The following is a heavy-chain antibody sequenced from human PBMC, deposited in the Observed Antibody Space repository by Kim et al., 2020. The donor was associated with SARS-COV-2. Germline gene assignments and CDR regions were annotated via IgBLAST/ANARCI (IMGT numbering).Heavy chain of an antibody. D-gene: IGHD3-22*01. CDR3: AMWDYYDSSGYYYVYAFDI. CDR1: GYTFTSYY. V-gene: IGHV1-46*03. CDR2: INPSGGST. J-gene: IGHJ3*02. Sequence: ASVKVSCKASGYTFTSYYMHWVRQAPGQGLEWMGIINPSGGSTSYAQKFQGRVTMTRDTSTSTVYMELSSLRSEDTAVYYCAMWDYYDSSGYYYVYAFDIWGQGTMVTVSS.